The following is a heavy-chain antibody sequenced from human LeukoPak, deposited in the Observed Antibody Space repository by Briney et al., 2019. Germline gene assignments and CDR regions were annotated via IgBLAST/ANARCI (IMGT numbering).Heavy chain of an antibody. Sequence: GGSLRLSCAASGFTFSTYAMSWVRQAPGKGLEWVSAIGGRGVSTSYADSVRGRFTFSRDNSKNTLYLQMNSLRAEDTAVYYCAKAASGNWNDVSDYWGQGTLVTVSS. J-gene: IGHJ4*02. CDR1: GFTFSTYA. CDR2: IGGRGVST. D-gene: IGHD1-1*01. CDR3: AKAASGNWNDVSDY. V-gene: IGHV3-23*01.